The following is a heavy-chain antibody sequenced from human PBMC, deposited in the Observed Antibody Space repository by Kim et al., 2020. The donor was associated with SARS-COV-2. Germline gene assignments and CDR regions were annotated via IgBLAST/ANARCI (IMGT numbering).Heavy chain of an antibody. CDR1: GGSISSGDYY. V-gene: IGHV4-30-4*01. CDR3: ARGGDYRDDYRLADY. CDR2: IYYSGST. J-gene: IGHJ4*02. Sequence: SETLSLTCTVSGGSISSGDYYWSWIRQPPGKGLEWIGYIYYSGSTYYNPSLKSRVTISVDTSKNQFSLKLSSVTAADTAVYYCARGGDYRDDYRLADYWGQGTLVTVSS. D-gene: IGHD4-17*01.